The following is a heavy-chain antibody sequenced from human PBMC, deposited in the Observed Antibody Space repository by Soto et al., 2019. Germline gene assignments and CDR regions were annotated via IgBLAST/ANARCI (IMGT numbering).Heavy chain of an antibody. D-gene: IGHD5-18*01. Sequence: SCPTLVNPTQTLTLTCTFSGFSLSTSGVGVGWIRQPPGKALEWLALIYWNDDKRYSPSLKSRLTITKDTSKNQVALTMTNMDPVDTATYYCAHSREYSYGLYYYYYGMDVWGQGTTVTVSS. CDR2: IYWNDDK. J-gene: IGHJ6*02. V-gene: IGHV2-5*01. CDR1: GFSLSTSGVG. CDR3: AHSREYSYGLYYYYYGMDV.